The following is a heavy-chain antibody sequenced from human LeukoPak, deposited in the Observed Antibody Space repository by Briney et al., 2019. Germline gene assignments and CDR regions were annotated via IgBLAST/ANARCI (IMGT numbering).Heavy chain of an antibody. J-gene: IGHJ5*02. CDR2: IYYSGST. D-gene: IGHD3-10*01. CDR3: ASCGLRGSTPWFDP. Sequence: SETLSLTCTVSGGSIISYYWSWIRQPPGKGLEWIGYIYYSGSTNYNPSLKSRVTISVDTSKNQFSLKLSSVTAADTAVYYCASCGLRGSTPWFDPWGQGTLVTVSS. V-gene: IGHV4-59*01. CDR1: GGSIISYY.